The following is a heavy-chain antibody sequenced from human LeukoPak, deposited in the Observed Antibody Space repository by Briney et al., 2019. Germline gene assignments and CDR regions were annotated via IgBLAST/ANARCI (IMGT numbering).Heavy chain of an antibody. CDR2: ISGSGGST. Sequence: GGSLRLSCAASGFTFSSYAMSWVRQAPGKGLEWASAISGSGGSTYYADSVKGRFTISRDNSKNTLYLQMNSLRAEDTAVYYCAKGQSGGNSPLYYYYGMDVWGQGTTVTVSS. CDR3: AKGQSGGNSPLYYYYGMDV. D-gene: IGHD4-23*01. CDR1: GFTFSSYA. J-gene: IGHJ6*02. V-gene: IGHV3-23*01.